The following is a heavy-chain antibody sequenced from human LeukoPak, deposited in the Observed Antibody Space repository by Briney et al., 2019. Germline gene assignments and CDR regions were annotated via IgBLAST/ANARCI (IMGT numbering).Heavy chain of an antibody. D-gene: IGHD6-13*01. CDR3: ARGSGAAAGAFDY. CDR2: VWYDGNNK. J-gene: IGHJ4*02. Sequence: PGGSLRLSCAASGFTFRSYGMHWVRQAPGKGLEWVAIVWYDGNNKYYADSVKGQFTVSRDNSKDTVSLQLNSLRVEDTAVYYCARGSGAAAGAFDYWGQGTLVTVPS. CDR1: GFTFRSYG. V-gene: IGHV3-33*01.